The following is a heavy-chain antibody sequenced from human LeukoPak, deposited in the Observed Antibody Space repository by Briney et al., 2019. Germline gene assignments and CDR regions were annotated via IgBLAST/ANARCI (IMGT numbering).Heavy chain of an antibody. CDR3: ARDGARITIFEVFNRIYY. J-gene: IGHJ4*01. CDR1: GYTFTGYY. CDR2: INPNSGGT. D-gene: IGHD3-3*01. V-gene: IGHV1-2*06. Sequence: GASVKVSCKASGYTFTGYYMHWVRQAPGQGLEWMGRINPNSGGTNYAQKFQGRVTMTRDTSISTAYMELSRLRSDDTAVYYCARDGARITIFEVFNRIYYWGHGTLVTVSS.